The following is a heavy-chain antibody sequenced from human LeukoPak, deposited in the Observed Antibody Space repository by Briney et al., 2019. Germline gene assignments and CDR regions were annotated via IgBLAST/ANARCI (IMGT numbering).Heavy chain of an antibody. D-gene: IGHD2-21*01. CDR1: GFTFSTYE. J-gene: IGHJ4*02. Sequence: PGGSLRLSCAVSGFTFSTYEMNWGRQAPGKGLEWISYISSNGKTIYYSDSVKGRFTISRDNAKNSLYLQMNSLRAEDTAVYYCAALWSFDYWGQGTLVSVSS. CDR2: ISSNGKTI. V-gene: IGHV3-48*03. CDR3: AALWSFDY.